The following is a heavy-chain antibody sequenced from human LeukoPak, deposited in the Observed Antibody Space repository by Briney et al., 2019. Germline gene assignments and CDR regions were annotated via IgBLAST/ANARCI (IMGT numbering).Heavy chain of an antibody. CDR3: ASYSGRSSFDV. D-gene: IGHD2-15*01. CDR1: GGSISSYS. CDR2: IYGSGST. J-gene: IGHJ6*02. V-gene: IGHV4-4*07. Sequence: SETLSLTCIVSGGSISSYSWSWIRQPAGKGPEWIGRIYGSGSTNYNPSLKSRVTMSIDTSKNQFSRKLTSVTAADTAVYYCASYSGRSSFDVWGQGTTVTVSS.